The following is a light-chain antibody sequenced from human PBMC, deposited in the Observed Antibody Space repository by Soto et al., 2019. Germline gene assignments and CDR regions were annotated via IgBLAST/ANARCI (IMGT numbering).Light chain of an antibody. V-gene: IGKV3-20*01. CDR1: QSVSSNY. CDR3: QQYGTSPRT. Sequence: EVVLTQSPGTLSLSPGERATLSCSASQSVSSNYLAWYQQNPGQAPRLLIYGSSSRATGIPDRFSGSGSGTVFTLTISRLEPEDFAVYYCQQYGTSPRTFGQGTKLEIK. J-gene: IGKJ2*01. CDR2: GSS.